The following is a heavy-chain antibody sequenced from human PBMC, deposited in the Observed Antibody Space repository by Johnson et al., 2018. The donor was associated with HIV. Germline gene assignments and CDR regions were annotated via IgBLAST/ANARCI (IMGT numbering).Heavy chain of an antibody. CDR1: GFTFDDYG. J-gene: IGHJ3*02. CDR3: AKDRGTGIARDAFDM. V-gene: IGHV3-20*01. CDR2: INLDGGRT. Sequence: VQLVESGGGVVRPGGSLRLSCAASGFTFDDYGMTWVRQAPGKGLEWVAGINLDGGRTGYADSVKGRFTISRDNAKNSLYLQMNSLTAEDTALYHCAKDRGTGIARDAFDMWGQGTMVTVS. D-gene: IGHD6-13*01.